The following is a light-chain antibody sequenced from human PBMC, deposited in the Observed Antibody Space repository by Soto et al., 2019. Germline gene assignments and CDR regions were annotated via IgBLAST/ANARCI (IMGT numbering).Light chain of an antibody. CDR1: QSVSSN. J-gene: IGKJ5*01. Sequence: EIVMTLSPATLSVSPGESATLSCRASQSVSSNLAWHQQKPGQAPRILMYDASTRATGISARFSGSGSGTEFTLTISSLQSEDFAVYYCQQYHNWPITFGQGTRLEIK. CDR2: DAS. V-gene: IGKV3-15*01. CDR3: QQYHNWPIT.